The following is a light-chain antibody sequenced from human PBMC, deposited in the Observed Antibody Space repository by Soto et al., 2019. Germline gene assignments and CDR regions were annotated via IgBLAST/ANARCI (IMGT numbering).Light chain of an antibody. Sequence: EIVLTQSPGTLSLSPGERATLSFRAGQSVSSNYLAWYQQKPGQAPRLLIYDASNRATGIPARFSGSGSGTDFTLTISRLEPEDFAVYYCQQYGSSGTFGQGTKVDIK. CDR1: QSVSSNY. CDR2: DAS. V-gene: IGKV3-20*01. J-gene: IGKJ1*01. CDR3: QQYGSSGT.